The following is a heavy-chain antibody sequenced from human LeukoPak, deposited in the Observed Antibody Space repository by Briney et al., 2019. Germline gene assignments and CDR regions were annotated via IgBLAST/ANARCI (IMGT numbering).Heavy chain of an antibody. CDR1: GFTVSSTY. V-gene: IGHV3-53*01. CDR3: ARSSYSSSSSV. D-gene: IGHD6-6*01. CDR2: IYGDHNA. J-gene: IGHJ3*01. Sequence: PGGSLRLSCAASGFTVSSTYMAWVRQAPGKGLDWVSFIYGDHNAFYADSVKGRFTISRDNAKNSLYLQINSLRAEDTAVYYCARSSYSSSSSVWGQGTMVTVSS.